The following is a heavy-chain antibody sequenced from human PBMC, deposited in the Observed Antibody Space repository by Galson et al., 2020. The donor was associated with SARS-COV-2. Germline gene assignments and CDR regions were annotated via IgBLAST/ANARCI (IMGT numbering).Heavy chain of an antibody. D-gene: IGHD3-10*02. CDR3: ETAPAVFGELSRFDY. CDR1: GSTLTELS. V-gene: IGHV1-24*01. Sequence: ASVKVSCKVSGSTLTELSMHWVRQAPGKGLEWMGGFDPEAGETIYAQKFQGRVTMTEDTSTDTAYMELSSLRSEDTAVYYCETAPAVFGELSRFDYWGQGTLVTVSS. CDR2: FDPEAGET. J-gene: IGHJ4*02.